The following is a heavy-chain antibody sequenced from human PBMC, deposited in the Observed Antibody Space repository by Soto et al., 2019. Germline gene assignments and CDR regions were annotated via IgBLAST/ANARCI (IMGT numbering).Heavy chain of an antibody. CDR2: IYYSGST. V-gene: IGHV4-31*03. CDR1: GGSISSGAYY. D-gene: IGHD3-22*01. J-gene: IGHJ1*01. CDR3: AIYDSSGSRGFQH. Sequence: QVQLQESGPGLVKPSQTLSLTCTVSGGSISSGAYYWSWIRQHPGKGLEWIGYIYYSGSTYYNPSLKSRVTISVDTSKNQCSLKLSSVTAADTAVYYCAIYDSSGSRGFQHWGQGTLVIVSS.